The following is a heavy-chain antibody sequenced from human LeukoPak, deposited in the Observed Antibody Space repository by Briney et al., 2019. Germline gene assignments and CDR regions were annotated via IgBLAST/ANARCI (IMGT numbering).Heavy chain of an antibody. D-gene: IGHD3-22*01. V-gene: IGHV1-8*02. CDR3: ARAYYYDSSGSYAFDI. CDR1: GYTFTSYG. J-gene: IGHJ3*02. Sequence: ASVKVSCKASGYTFTSYGISWVRQAPGQGLEWMGWMNPNSGNTGYAQKFQGRVTMTRNTSISTAYMELSSLRSEDTAVYYCARAYYYDSSGSYAFDIWGQGTMVTVSS. CDR2: MNPNSGNT.